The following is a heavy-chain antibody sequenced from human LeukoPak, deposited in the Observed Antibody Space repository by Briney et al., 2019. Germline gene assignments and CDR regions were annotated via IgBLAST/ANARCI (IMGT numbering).Heavy chain of an antibody. V-gene: IGHV4-4*07. CDR2: IYTSGST. D-gene: IGHD3-10*01. J-gene: IGHJ3*02. Sequence: SGTLSLTCTVSGGSISSYYCSWIRQPAGKGLEWIGRIYTSGSTNYNPSLKSRVTMSVDTSKNQFSLKLSSVTAADTAVYYCARFTAKLLWFGEPVDAFDIWGQGTMVTVSS. CDR1: GGSISSYY. CDR3: ARFTAKLLWFGEPVDAFDI.